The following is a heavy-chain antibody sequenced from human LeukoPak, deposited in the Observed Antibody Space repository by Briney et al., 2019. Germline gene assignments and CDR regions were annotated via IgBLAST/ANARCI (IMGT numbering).Heavy chain of an antibody. D-gene: IGHD2-21*02. J-gene: IGHJ3*01. CDR3: AKHAYCAGGCQRRPREIAFDL. CDR1: GGSISSNY. Sequence: SETLSLTCSASGGSISSNYWSWIRQPPGEGLEWIGYISNSGTTNYNTSLKSRVTIPVDTSRSQFSLDLTYVTAADTAVYYCAKHAYCAGGCQRRPREIAFDLWGLGTLVTVSS. CDR2: ISNSGTT. V-gene: IGHV4-59*08.